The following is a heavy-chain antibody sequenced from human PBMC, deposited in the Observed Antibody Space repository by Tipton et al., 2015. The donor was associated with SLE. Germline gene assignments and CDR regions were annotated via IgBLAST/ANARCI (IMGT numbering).Heavy chain of an antibody. J-gene: IGHJ5*02. D-gene: IGHD3-10*01. V-gene: IGHV4-4*07. CDR1: GGSISSYY. Sequence: TLSLTCTVSGGSISSYYWSWIRQPAGKGLEWIGRIYTSGSTNYNPSLKSRVTISVDTSKNQFSLKLSSVTAADTAVYYCARRELIWFGESGWFDPWGQGTLVTVSS. CDR3: ARRELIWFGESGWFDP. CDR2: IYTSGST.